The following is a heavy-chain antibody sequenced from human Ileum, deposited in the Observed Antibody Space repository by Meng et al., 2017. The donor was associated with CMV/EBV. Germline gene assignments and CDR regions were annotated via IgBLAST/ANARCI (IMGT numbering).Heavy chain of an antibody. D-gene: IGHD3-22*01. Sequence: GESLKISCAASGFTFSTYWMSWVRQAPGQGLEWVANIKQDGSEKYYVDSVKGRFTISRDNAKNSLYLQMNSLRAEDTAVYYCARDDSTGYYYFDSWGQGTLVTVSS. CDR1: GFTFSTYW. CDR3: ARDDSTGYYYFDS. J-gene: IGHJ4*02. V-gene: IGHV3-7*01. CDR2: IKQDGSEK.